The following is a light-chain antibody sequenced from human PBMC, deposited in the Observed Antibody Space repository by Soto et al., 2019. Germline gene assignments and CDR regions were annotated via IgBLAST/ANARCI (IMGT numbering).Light chain of an antibody. CDR2: DAS. J-gene: IGKJ1*01. CDR3: QQYTSWT. Sequence: DIQMTQSPSTLSASVGDRVTIIFRASQSISSWLAWYQQKTGKAPKLLIYDASSLESGVPSRFSGSGSGTEFTLTISSLQPDDFATYYCQQYTSWTFGQGTKVDIK. V-gene: IGKV1-5*02. CDR1: QSISSW.